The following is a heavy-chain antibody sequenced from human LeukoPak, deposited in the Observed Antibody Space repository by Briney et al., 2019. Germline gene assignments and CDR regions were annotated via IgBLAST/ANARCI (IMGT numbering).Heavy chain of an antibody. CDR2: ISAYNGNT. CDR3: ARGYQLLPSLDRYYYYGMDV. CDR1: GYTFTSYG. J-gene: IGHJ6*02. Sequence: ASVKVSCKASGYTFTSYGISWVRQARGQGLEWMGWISAYNGNTNYAQKLQGRVTMTTDTSTGTAYMELRSLRSDDTAVYYCARGYQLLPSLDRYYYYGMDVWGQGTTVTVSS. V-gene: IGHV1-18*01. D-gene: IGHD2-2*01.